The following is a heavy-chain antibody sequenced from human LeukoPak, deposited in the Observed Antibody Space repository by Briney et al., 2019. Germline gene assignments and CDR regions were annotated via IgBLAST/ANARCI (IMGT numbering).Heavy chain of an antibody. D-gene: IGHD3-22*01. V-gene: IGHV3-48*03. CDR1: GFTFSSYE. Sequence: GGSLRLSCAASGFTFSSYEMNWVRQAPGKGPEWVSYISSSGSTIYYADSVKGRFTISRDNAKNSLYLQMNSLRAEDTALYYCAKDKEADDSSGYPYFDYWGQGTLVTVSS. CDR3: AKDKEADDSSGYPYFDY. J-gene: IGHJ4*02. CDR2: ISSSGSTI.